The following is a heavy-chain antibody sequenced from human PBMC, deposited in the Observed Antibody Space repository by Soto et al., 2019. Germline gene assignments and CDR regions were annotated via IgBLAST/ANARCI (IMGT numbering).Heavy chain of an antibody. Sequence: QVQLVQSGAEVKKPGSSVKVSCKASGGTFSSYAISWVRQAPGQGLEWMGGIIPIPGTANYAQTFQGRVTITADESTSTAYMELSSRRSEDTAVYYCARSQGSSTSLELYYYYYYGMDVWGQGTTVTVSS. D-gene: IGHD2-2*01. CDR1: GGTFSSYA. V-gene: IGHV1-69*01. J-gene: IGHJ6*02. CDR3: ARSQGSSTSLELYYYYYYGMDV. CDR2: IIPIPGTA.